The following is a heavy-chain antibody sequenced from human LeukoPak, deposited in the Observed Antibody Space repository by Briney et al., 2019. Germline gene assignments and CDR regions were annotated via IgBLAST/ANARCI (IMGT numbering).Heavy chain of an antibody. D-gene: IGHD3-16*02. CDR3: ARGPRYDYVWGSYRLFDY. CDR1: GGSFSGYY. V-gene: IGHV4-34*01. CDR2: INHSGST. J-gene: IGHJ4*02. Sequence: SETLSLTCAVYGGSFSGYYWSWIRQPPGKGLKWIGEINHSGSTNYNPSLKSRVTISVDTSKTQFSLKLSSVTAADTAVYYCARGPRYDYVWGSYRLFDYWGQGTLVTVSS.